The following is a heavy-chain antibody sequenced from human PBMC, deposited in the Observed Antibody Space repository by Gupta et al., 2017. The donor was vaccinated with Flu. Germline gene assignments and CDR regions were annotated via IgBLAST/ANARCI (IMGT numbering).Heavy chain of an antibody. D-gene: IGHD2-2*01. J-gene: IGHJ4*02. CDR2: IKQDGSEK. Sequence: EVQLVESGGGLVQPGGSLRLSCAASGFPFSSSWMIWVRQAPGKGLEWVANIKQDGSEKYYVDSVKGRFTISRDNAKNSLYLQMNSLRAEDTAVYYCARDAPDVVPAAPFDYWGQGTLVTVSS. CDR1: GFPFSSSW. V-gene: IGHV3-7*01. CDR3: ARDAPDVVPAAPFDY.